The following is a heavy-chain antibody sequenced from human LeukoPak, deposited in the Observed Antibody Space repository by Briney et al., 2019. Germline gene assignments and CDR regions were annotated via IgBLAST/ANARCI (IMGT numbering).Heavy chain of an antibody. D-gene: IGHD6-13*01. CDR1: GGSISSYY. Sequence: SETLSLTCTVSGGSISSYYWSWIRQPPGKGLEWIGYIFHSGTTNYNPSLKSRVTISVDTSTNQFSLKLSSVTAADTAMYYCARAYSSRGRFDPWGQGTLVTVSS. CDR2: IFHSGTT. J-gene: IGHJ5*02. CDR3: ARAYSSRGRFDP. V-gene: IGHV4-59*01.